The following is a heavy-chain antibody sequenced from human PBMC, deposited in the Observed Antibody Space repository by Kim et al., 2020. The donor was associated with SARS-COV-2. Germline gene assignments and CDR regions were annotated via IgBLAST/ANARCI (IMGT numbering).Heavy chain of an antibody. V-gene: IGHV3-30-3*01. CDR3: ASGYYDILTNNWFDP. D-gene: IGHD3-9*01. CDR1: GFTFSSYA. Sequence: GGSLRLSCAASGFTFSSYAMHWVRQAPGKGLEWVAVISYDGSNKYYADSVKGRFTISRDNSKNTLYLQMNSLRAEDTAVYYCASGYYDILTNNWFDPWGQGTLVTVSS. CDR2: ISYDGSNK. J-gene: IGHJ5*02.